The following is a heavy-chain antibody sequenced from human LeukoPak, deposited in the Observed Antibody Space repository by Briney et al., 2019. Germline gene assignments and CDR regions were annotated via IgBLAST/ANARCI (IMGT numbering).Heavy chain of an antibody. V-gene: IGHV3-7*01. CDR1: GFTFSNYW. CDR2: ANEDGSQR. J-gene: IGHJ4*02. CDR3: AKGGLRVTDY. Sequence: GGSLRLSCAASGFTFSNYWMTWVRQASGKGLEWVANANEDGSQRYYVDSVKGRFTISRDNAKNTLYLQMNSLRAEDTAVYYCAKGGLRVTDYWGQGTLVTVSS. D-gene: IGHD5/OR15-5a*01.